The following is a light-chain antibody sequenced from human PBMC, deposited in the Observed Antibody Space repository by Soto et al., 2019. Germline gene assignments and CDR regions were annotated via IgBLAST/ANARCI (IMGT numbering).Light chain of an antibody. CDR1: QSVSSN. CDR3: QQYGSFLLT. Sequence: EIVMTQSPATLSVSPGERATPSCRASQSVSSNLAWYQQKPGQAPRLLIYGASTRATGIPARFSGSGSGTDFTLTISRLEPEDFAVYYCQQYGSFLLTFGGGTKVDIK. V-gene: IGKV3-15*01. J-gene: IGKJ4*01. CDR2: GAS.